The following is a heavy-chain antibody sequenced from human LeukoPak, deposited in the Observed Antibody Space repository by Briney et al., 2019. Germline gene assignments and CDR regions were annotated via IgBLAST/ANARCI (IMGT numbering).Heavy chain of an antibody. CDR2: ISSDGTDT. CDR1: GVPFTSYW. J-gene: IGHJ6*02. V-gene: IGHV3-74*01. Sequence: GGSLRLSCAASGVPFTSYWMHWVRQAPGKGLVWVSRISSDGTDTTYAASVKCRFTISRDNAKNTLYLQMNSLRAEDTAVYYCARDVNHAMDVWGQGTTVIVSS. CDR3: ARDVNHAMDV.